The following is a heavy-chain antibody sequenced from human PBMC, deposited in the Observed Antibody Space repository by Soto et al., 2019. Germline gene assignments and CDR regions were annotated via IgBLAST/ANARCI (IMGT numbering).Heavy chain of an antibody. CDR3: ARIGGGVFYYSYYMDV. CDR2: MNPNSGNT. D-gene: IGHD2-8*01. V-gene: IGHV1-8*01. Sequence: ASGKVSCKASGYTFTSYDINWVRQATGQGLEWMGWMNPNSGNTGYAQKFQGRVTMTRNTSISTAYMELSSLRSEDTAVYYCARIGGGVFYYSYYMDVWGKGTTVTVSS. J-gene: IGHJ6*03. CDR1: GYTFTSYD.